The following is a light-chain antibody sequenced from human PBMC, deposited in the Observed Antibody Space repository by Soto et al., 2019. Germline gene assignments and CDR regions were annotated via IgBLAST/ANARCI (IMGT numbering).Light chain of an antibody. V-gene: IGKV3-15*01. CDR1: QSVNQK. Sequence: EIVLTQSPAPLPVSPGERATLSCRASQSVNQKLGWYQQKPGQAPRLLIYVASYRATGIPARFSGSGSGTEYTLTISNLQAEDFAVYYCQQFNNWPHTFGQGTRLEIK. J-gene: IGKJ5*01. CDR2: VAS. CDR3: QQFNNWPHT.